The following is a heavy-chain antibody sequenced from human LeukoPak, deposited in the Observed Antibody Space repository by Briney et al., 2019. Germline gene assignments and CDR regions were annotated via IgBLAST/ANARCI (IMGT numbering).Heavy chain of an antibody. CDR2: IKQDGREK. D-gene: IGHD5-18*01. CDR3: ARDLDTYGYLDY. CDR1: GFTFSSYS. J-gene: IGHJ4*02. V-gene: IGHV3-7*01. Sequence: PGGSLRLSCAASGFTFSSYSMNWVRQAPGKGLEWVANIKQDGREKYYVDSVKGRFTISRDNAKNSLYLQMDSLRAEDTAVYYCARDLDTYGYLDYWGQGALVTVSS.